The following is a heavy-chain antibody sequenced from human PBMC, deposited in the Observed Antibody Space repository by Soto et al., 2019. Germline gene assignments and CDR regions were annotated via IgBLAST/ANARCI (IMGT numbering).Heavy chain of an antibody. J-gene: IGHJ4*02. CDR2: ISGSNDGT. CDR1: GFTFNSYA. CDR3: AKDEAHYYGSGSYYDY. V-gene: IGHV3-23*01. Sequence: GSLRLSCAASGFTFNSYAMSWVRQAPGKGLEWVSAISGSNDGTAYADSVKGRFTISRDNSRHTLYLQMSSLRAEDTAVYYCAKDEAHYYGSGSYYDYWGQGTLVTVSS. D-gene: IGHD3-10*01.